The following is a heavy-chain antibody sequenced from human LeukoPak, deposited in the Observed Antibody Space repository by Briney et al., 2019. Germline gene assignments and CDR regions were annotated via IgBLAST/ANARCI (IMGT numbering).Heavy chain of an antibody. D-gene: IGHD2-2*01. CDR3: ARDKYQLLPYYYYYGMDV. V-gene: IGHV1-3*01. CDR1: GYTFTSYA. CDR2: INAGKCNT. Sequence: ASVKVSCEASGYTFTSYAMHWVRQAPGQRLEWMGWINAGKCNTKYSQKFQGRVTITRDTSASTAYMELSSLRSEDTAVYYCARDKYQLLPYYYYYGMDVWGQGTTVTVSS. J-gene: IGHJ6*02.